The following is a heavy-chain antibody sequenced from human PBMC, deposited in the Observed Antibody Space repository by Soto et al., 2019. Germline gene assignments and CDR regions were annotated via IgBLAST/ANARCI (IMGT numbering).Heavy chain of an antibody. CDR3: AKESMIVVVLSRLYDY. CDR2: ISGSGGST. V-gene: IGHV3-23*01. Sequence: GGSLRLSCAASGFTFSSYAMSWVRQAPGKGLEWVSAISGSGGSTYYADSVKGRFTISRDNSKNTLYLQMNSLRAEDTAVYYCAKESMIVVVLSRLYDYWGQGTLVTVSS. J-gene: IGHJ4*02. D-gene: IGHD3-22*01. CDR1: GFTFSSYA.